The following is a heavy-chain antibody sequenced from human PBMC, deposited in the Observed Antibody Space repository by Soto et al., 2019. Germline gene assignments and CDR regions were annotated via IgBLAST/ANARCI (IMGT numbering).Heavy chain of an antibody. V-gene: IGHV1-58*01. Sequence: SVKVTCKASGYTFTSSAVQWVRQARGQRLEWIGWIVVGSGNTNYAQKFQERVTITRDMSTSTAYMELSSLRSEDTAVYYCAREYSYKNWLDPWGQGTLVTVSS. CDR1: GYTFTSSA. CDR3: AREYSYKNWLDP. CDR2: IVVGSGNT. D-gene: IGHD5-18*01. J-gene: IGHJ5*02.